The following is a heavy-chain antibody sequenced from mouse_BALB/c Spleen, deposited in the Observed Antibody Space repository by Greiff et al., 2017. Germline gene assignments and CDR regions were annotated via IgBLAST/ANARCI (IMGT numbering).Heavy chain of an antibody. J-gene: IGHJ4*01. D-gene: IGHD2-10*02. CDR2: ISYSGST. CDR1: GYSITSDYA. CDR3: ARWGYGNHRWDY. Sequence: EVQLQQSGPGLVKPSQSLSLTCTVTGYSITSDYAWNWIRQFPGNKLEWMGYISYSGSTSYNPSLKSRISITRDTSKNQFFLQLNSVTTEDTATYYCARWGYGNHRWDYWGQGTSVTVSS. V-gene: IGHV3-2*02.